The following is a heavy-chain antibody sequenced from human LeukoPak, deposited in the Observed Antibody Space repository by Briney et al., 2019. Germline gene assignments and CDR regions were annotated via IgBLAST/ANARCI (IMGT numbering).Heavy chain of an antibody. CDR3: ARTGGPTYSSSWYI. CDR1: GGSIFSSSYH. CDR2: IFYTGST. V-gene: IGHV4-39*07. J-gene: IGHJ3*02. Sequence: SETLSLTCTVSGGSIFSSSYHWGWIRQPPGKGLEWIGNIFYTGSTYYNPSLKSRVTISVDTSKNQFSLKLSSVTAADTAVYYCARTGGPTYSSSWYIWGQGTVVTVSS. D-gene: IGHD6-13*01.